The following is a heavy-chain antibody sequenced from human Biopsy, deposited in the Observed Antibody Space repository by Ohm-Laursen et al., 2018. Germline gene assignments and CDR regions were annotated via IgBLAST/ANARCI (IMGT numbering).Heavy chain of an antibody. J-gene: IGHJ4*02. CDR3: ARDLK. CDR2: ISFTGTSS. V-gene: IGHV3-48*03. Sequence: SLRLSCAALGFTFSAYEMSWVRQAPGKGLEWVSYISFTGTSSYYADSVKGRFTISRDNAKNSLYLQMNSLRAEDTGIYYCARDLKWGQGTLVTVSS. CDR1: GFTFSAYE.